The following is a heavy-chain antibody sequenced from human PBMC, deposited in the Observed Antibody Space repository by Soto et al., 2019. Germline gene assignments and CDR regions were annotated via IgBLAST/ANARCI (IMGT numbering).Heavy chain of an antibody. J-gene: IGHJ6*02. CDR1: GFTFSSYA. CDR2: ISGSGGST. CDR3: AKDPSPSGYDHDHSYGMDV. V-gene: IGHV3-23*01. Sequence: VRNMRLSCAASGFTFSSYAMSWVRQAPGKGLEWVSAISGSGGSTYYADSVKGRFTISRDNSKNTLYLQMNSLRAEDTAVYYCAKDPSPSGYDHDHSYGMDVWGQGTTGTVS. D-gene: IGHD5-12*01.